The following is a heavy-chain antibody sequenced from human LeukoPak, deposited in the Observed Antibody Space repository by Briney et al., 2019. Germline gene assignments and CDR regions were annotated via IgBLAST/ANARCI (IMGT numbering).Heavy chain of an antibody. CDR2: TYYRSKWYS. CDR3: ARARVAVAGLSAFDV. CDR1: GDSVSSTSAL. J-gene: IGHJ3*01. D-gene: IGHD6-19*01. V-gene: IGHV6-1*01. Sequence: SQTLSLTCAISGDSVSSTSALWNWIRQSPSRGLEWLGRTYYRSKWYSDYALSVKSRITINPDSSKNQFSLQLSFVTPEDTAVYYCARARVAVAGLSAFDVWGQGTKVTVSS.